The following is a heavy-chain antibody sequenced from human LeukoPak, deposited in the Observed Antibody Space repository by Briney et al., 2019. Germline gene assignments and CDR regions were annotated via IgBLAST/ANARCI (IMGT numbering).Heavy chain of an antibody. J-gene: IGHJ4*02. Sequence: GGSLRLSCAASGFTFSSYWMSWVRQAPGKGLEWVANIKQDGSEKYYVDSVKGRFTISRDNAKNSLYLQMNSLRAEDTAVYYCAREGNFDWSYFDYWGQGTLVTVSS. D-gene: IGHD3-9*01. CDR2: IKQDGSEK. V-gene: IGHV3-7*01. CDR3: AREGNFDWSYFDY. CDR1: GFTFSSYW.